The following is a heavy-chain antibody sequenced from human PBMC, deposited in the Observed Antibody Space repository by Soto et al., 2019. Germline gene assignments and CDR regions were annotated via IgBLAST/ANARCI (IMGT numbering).Heavy chain of an antibody. J-gene: IGHJ5*02. CDR2: IYYSGST. CDR3: ASFSFGGVINWFDP. V-gene: IGHV4-31*03. Sequence: LSLTCTVSGGSISSGGYYWSWIRQHPGKGLEWIGYIYYSGSTYYNPSLKSRVTISVDTSKNQFSLKLSSVTAADTAVYYCASFSFGGVINWFDPWGQGTLVTVSS. CDR1: GGSISSGGYY. D-gene: IGHD3-16*01.